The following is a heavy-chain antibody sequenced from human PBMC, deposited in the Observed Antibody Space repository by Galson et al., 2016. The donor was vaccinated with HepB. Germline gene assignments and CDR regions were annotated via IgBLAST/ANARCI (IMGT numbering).Heavy chain of an antibody. CDR1: GFTLSAYA. CDR3: ARDGYNHVALDS. D-gene: IGHD5-18*01. CDR2: ISGTGSTT. J-gene: IGHJ4*02. V-gene: IGHV3-23*01. Sequence: SLRLSCAASGFTLSAYAMDWVRQAPGKGLDWISSISGTGSTTYYADSVKGRFTISRANYKNTLYLQMNSLRGDDTAVYFCARDGYNHVALDSWGQGTPVTVSP.